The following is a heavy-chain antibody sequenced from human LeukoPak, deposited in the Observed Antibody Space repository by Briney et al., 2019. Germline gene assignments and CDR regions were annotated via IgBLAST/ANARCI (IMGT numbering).Heavy chain of an antibody. CDR3: AGGSGWLQVNPYYFDY. CDR2: IIPIFGTA. D-gene: IGHD5-24*01. CDR1: GGTFSSYA. V-gene: IGHV1-69*05. J-gene: IGHJ4*02. Sequence: SVKVSCKASGGTFSSYAISWVRQAPGQGLEWMGGIIPIFGTANYAQKFQGRVTITTDESTSTAYMELSSLRSEDTAVYYCAGGSGWLQVNPYYFDYWGQGTLVTVSS.